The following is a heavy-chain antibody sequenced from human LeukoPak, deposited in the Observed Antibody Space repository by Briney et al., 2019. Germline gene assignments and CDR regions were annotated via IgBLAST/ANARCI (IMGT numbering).Heavy chain of an antibody. J-gene: IGHJ4*02. CDR3: ARSGLGAAGTAGY. CDR1: GFTFSSYW. V-gene: IGHV3-7*01. CDR2: IKQDGSEK. D-gene: IGHD6-13*01. Sequence: GGSLRLSCAASGFTFSSYWMSWVRQAPGKGLEWVANIKQDGSEKYYVDSVKGRFTISRDNAKNSLYMQMNSLRAEDTAVYYCARSGLGAAGTAGYWGQGTLVTVSS.